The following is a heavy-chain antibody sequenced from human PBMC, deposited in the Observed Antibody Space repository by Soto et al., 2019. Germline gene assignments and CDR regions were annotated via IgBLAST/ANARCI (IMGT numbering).Heavy chain of an antibody. Sequence: ASVKVSCKASGGTFRSYAISWVRQAPGQGLEWMGGIIPIFGTANYAQKFQGRVTITADESTSTAYMELSSLKASDTAIYYCALVVRGVTTEAHYFDHWGQGTLVTVSS. CDR1: GGTFRSYA. CDR3: ALVVRGVTTEAHYFDH. V-gene: IGHV1-69*13. CDR2: IIPIFGTA. D-gene: IGHD3-10*02. J-gene: IGHJ4*02.